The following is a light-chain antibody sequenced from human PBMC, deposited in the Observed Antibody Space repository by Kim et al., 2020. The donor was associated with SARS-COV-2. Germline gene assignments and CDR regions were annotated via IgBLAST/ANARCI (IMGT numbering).Light chain of an antibody. Sequence: SPGERAPLSCRARQSVSSNLAWYQQKPGQAPRLLIYGASTRATGIPARFSGSGSGTEFTLTISSLQSEDFAVYYCQQYNNWPPITFGQGTRLEIK. J-gene: IGKJ5*01. CDR1: QSVSSN. CDR2: GAS. V-gene: IGKV3-15*01. CDR3: QQYNNWPPIT.